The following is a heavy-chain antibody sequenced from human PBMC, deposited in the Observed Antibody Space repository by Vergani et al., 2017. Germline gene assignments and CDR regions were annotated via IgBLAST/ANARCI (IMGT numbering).Heavy chain of an antibody. Sequence: QVQLVQSGAEVKKPGSSVKVSCKASGGTFSSYAISWVRQAPGQGLEWMGGIIPIFGTANYAQKFQGRVTITADESTSTAYMELGSLRSEDTAVYYCASVRYRFGELWGDYYYYYMDVWGKGTTVTVSS. J-gene: IGHJ6*03. D-gene: IGHD3-10*01. CDR2: IIPIFGTA. V-gene: IGHV1-69*01. CDR1: GGTFSSYA. CDR3: ASVRYRFGELWGDYYYYYMDV.